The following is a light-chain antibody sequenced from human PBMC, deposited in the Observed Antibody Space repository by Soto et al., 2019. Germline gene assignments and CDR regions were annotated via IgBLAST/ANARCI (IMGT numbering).Light chain of an antibody. CDR1: QAMSSS. CDR2: ASS. J-gene: IGKJ2*01. CDR3: QQLNPFSRT. V-gene: IGKV1-9*01. Sequence: DIQLTQSPSFLSASVGDRVTITCRASQAMSSSLAWYQQKPAQAPKLLIYASSTLQSGVPSRFSGSESGTEFTLTISSLQPEDFATYYCQQLNPFSRTFGPGTKLEI.